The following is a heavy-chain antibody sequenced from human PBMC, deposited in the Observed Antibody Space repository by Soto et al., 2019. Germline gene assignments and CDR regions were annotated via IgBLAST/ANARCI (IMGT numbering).Heavy chain of an antibody. V-gene: IGHV1-2*04. CDR2: INPNSGGT. Sequence: ASVKVSCKASGYTFTGYYMHWVRQAPGQGLEWMGWINPNSGGTNYAQKLQGWVTMTRDTSISTAYMELSRLRSDDTAVYYCAREVVVRGVHGFDYWGQGTLVTVSS. D-gene: IGHD3-10*01. J-gene: IGHJ4*02. CDR3: AREVVVRGVHGFDY. CDR1: GYTFTGYY.